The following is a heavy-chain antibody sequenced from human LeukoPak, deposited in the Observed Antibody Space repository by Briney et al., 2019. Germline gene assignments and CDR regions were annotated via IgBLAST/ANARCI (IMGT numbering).Heavy chain of an antibody. CDR3: ARDIFEDTMVRGVINPFDY. CDR1: GGSINSYY. Sequence: SETLSLTCTVSGGSINSYYWSWIRQPAGKGLEWIGRIYTSGSTNYNPSLKSRVTMSVDTSKNQFSLKLSSVTAADTAVYYCARDIFEDTMVRGVINPFDYWGQGTLVTVSS. CDR2: IYTSGST. D-gene: IGHD3-10*01. V-gene: IGHV4-4*07. J-gene: IGHJ4*02.